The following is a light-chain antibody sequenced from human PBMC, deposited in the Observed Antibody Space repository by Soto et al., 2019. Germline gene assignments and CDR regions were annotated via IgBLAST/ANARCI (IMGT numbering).Light chain of an antibody. V-gene: IGLV2-14*01. CDR3: NSYTSKSTGV. J-gene: IGLJ1*01. CDR1: SSDVGGYNY. Sequence: QSALTQPASVSGSPGQSITISCTGTSSDVGGYNYVSWYQQHPGKAPKLIIYEVSNRPSGVSNRFSGSKSGHTAPLTISGLQAEDEADYYCNSYTSKSTGVFGTGTKVTVL. CDR2: EVS.